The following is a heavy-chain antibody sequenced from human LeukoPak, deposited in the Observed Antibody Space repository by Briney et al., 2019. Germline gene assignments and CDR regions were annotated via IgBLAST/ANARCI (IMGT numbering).Heavy chain of an antibody. CDR1: GFTFGDYA. V-gene: IGHV3-49*04. CDR3: TGDSPPIS. J-gene: IGHJ4*02. Sequence: GRSLRLSYTASGFTFGDYAVTWVRQAPGKGLEWVGFIRSKTSGGTTEYAASVKGRFTISRDDSRNTAYLQMNSLKIEDTAVYFCTGDSPPISWGQGTLVTVSS. CDR2: IRSKTSGGTT.